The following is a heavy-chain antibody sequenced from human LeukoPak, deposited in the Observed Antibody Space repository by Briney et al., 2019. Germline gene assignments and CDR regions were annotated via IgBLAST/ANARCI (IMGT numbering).Heavy chain of an antibody. CDR3: ARDLYSSSSFDY. CDR1: GFTFSDYY. V-gene: IGHV3-11*05. Sequence: GGSLRLSCAASGFTFSDYYMTWIRQAPGKGLECVSYISPSSSYTKYADSVRGPFTFSRDNAKNSLYLQMSSMRAEDTAVYYCARDLYSSSSFDYWGKGTLVTVSS. D-gene: IGHD6-13*01. CDR2: ISPSSSYT. J-gene: IGHJ4*02.